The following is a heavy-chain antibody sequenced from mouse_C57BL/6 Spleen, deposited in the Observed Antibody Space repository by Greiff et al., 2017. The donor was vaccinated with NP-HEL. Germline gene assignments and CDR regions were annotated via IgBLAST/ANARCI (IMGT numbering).Heavy chain of an antibody. CDR2: ISSGGDYI. CDR3: TREVYYGNYFDY. CDR1: GFTFSSYA. D-gene: IGHD2-1*01. Sequence: EVKLVESGEGLVKPGGSLKLSCAASGFTFSSYAMSWVRQTPEKRLEWVAYISSGGDYIYYADTVKGRFTISRDNARNTLYLQMSSLKSEDTAMYYCTREVYYGNYFDYWGQGTTLTVSS. J-gene: IGHJ2*01. V-gene: IGHV5-9-1*02.